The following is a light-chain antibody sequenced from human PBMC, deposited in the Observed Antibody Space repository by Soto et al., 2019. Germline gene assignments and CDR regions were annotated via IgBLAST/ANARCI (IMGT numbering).Light chain of an antibody. CDR3: AAWDASLFWV. CDR1: SSNIGDNT. Sequence: QSVLTQPPSASGTPGQRVTISCSGGSSNIGDNTVNWYQQLPGTAPKLLIYSNNQRPSGVPDRFSGSKSGTSASLAISGLQSEDEADYYCAAWDASLFWVFGGGTKLTVL. J-gene: IGLJ3*02. CDR2: SNN. V-gene: IGLV1-44*01.